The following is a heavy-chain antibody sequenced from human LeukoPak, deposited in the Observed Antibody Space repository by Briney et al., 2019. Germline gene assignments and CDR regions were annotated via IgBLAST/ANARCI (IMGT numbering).Heavy chain of an antibody. Sequence: GSSVKVSCKASGGTFSSYTISWVRQAPGQGLEWMGRIIPILGIANYAQKFQGRVTITADKSTSTAYMELSSLRSDDTAVYYCARDLGGATTTSDYWGQGTLVTVSS. CDR3: ARDLGGATTTSDY. J-gene: IGHJ4*02. CDR1: GGTFSSYT. CDR2: IIPILGIA. V-gene: IGHV1-69*04. D-gene: IGHD1-26*01.